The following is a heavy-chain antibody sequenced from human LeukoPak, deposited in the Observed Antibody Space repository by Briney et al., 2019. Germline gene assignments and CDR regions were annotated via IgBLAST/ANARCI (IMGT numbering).Heavy chain of an antibody. Sequence: PSETLSLTCTVSGGSISSYYWSWIRQPPGKGLEWIGYIYYSGSTNYNPSLKSRVTISVDTSKNQFSLKLSSVTAADTAVYYCARVGTPYYGSGSQINWFDPWGQGTLVTVSS. CDR1: GGSISSYY. J-gene: IGHJ5*02. V-gene: IGHV4-59*01. CDR2: IYYSGST. D-gene: IGHD3-10*01. CDR3: ARVGTPYYGSGSQINWFDP.